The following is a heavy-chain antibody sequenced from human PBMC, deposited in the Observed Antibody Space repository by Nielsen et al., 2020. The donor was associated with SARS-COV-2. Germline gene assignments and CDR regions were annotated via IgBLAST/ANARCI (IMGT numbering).Heavy chain of an antibody. CDR3: ARGRSGTFYYGMDV. Sequence: GGSLRLSCAASGFTFSSYAMHWVRQAPGKGLEWVAVISYDGSNKYYADSVKGRFTISRDNSKNTLYLQMNSLRAEDTAVYYCARGRSGTFYYGMDVWGQGTTVTVSS. V-gene: IGHV3-30*04. D-gene: IGHD1-26*01. J-gene: IGHJ6*02. CDR2: ISYDGSNK. CDR1: GFTFSSYA.